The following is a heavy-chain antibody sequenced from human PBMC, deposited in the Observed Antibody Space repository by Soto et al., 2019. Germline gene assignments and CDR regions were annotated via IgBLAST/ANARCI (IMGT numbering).Heavy chain of an antibody. CDR1: GFTFSSYG. V-gene: IGHV3-33*01. CDR2: IWYDGSNK. CDR3: ARGGASSGWWDFDY. D-gene: IGHD6-19*01. J-gene: IGHJ4*02. Sequence: GGSLRLSCAASGFTFSSYGMHWVRQAPGKGLEWVAVIWYDGSNKYYADSVKGRFTISRDNSKNTLYLQMNSLRAEDTAVYYCARGGASSGWWDFDYWGQGTLVTGSS.